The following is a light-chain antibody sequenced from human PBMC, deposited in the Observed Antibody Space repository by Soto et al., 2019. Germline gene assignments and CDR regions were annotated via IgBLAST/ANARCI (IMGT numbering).Light chain of an antibody. J-gene: IGLJ2*01. Sequence: QSALTQPASVSGSPGQSITISCTGTSSDVGSYDLVSWYQQHPGKAPKLMIYEGSKRPSGVSNRFSGSKSGNTASLTISGLQAEYEANYYCCSYAGDTTFVFGGGTKLTVL. CDR1: SSDVGSYDL. V-gene: IGLV2-23*01. CDR3: CSYAGDTTFV. CDR2: EGS.